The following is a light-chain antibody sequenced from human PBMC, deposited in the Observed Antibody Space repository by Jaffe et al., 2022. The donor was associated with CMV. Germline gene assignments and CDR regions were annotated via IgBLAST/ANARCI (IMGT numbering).Light chain of an antibody. CDR1: QSVSSNY. J-gene: IGKJ4*01. CDR3: QQYGSSPIT. CDR2: GAS. Sequence: EIVLTQSPGTLSLSPGERATLSCRASQSVSSNYLAWYQQKPGQAPRLLIYGASSRATGIPDRFSGSGSGTDFTLTISRLEPEDLAVYYCQQYGSSPITFGGGTKVGIK. V-gene: IGKV3-20*01.